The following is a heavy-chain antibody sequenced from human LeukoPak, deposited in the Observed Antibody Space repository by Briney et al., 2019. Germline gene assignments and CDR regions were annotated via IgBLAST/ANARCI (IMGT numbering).Heavy chain of an antibody. V-gene: IGHV3-74*01. D-gene: IGHD1-14*01. CDR3: ARNPGP. CDR2: INTDGSST. J-gene: IGHJ5*02. CDR1: GFTFSSYW. Sequence: GGSLRLSCAAYGFTFSSYWMHCVRQAAGKGLVWVSRINTDGSSTTYADSVKGRFTISRHNAKNTLYLQMNSLRAEDTAVYYCARNPGPWGQGTLVTVSS.